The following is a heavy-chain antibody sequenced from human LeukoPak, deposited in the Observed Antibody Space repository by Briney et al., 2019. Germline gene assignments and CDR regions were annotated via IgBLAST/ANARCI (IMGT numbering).Heavy chain of an antibody. CDR3: ARDPFLCGGDCYSDY. Sequence: SETLSLTCTVSGGSISSYYWSWIRQPAGKGLEWIGRIYTSGSTNYNPSLKSRVTMSVDTSKNQFSLKLSSVTAADTAVYYCARDPFLCGGDCYSDYWGQGTLVTVSS. D-gene: IGHD2-21*02. J-gene: IGHJ4*02. CDR2: IYTSGST. CDR1: GGSISSYY. V-gene: IGHV4-4*07.